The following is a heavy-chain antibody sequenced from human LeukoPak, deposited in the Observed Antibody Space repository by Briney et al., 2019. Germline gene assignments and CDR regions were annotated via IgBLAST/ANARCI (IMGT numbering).Heavy chain of an antibody. CDR2: INHSGST. V-gene: IGHV4-34*01. D-gene: IGHD3-22*01. J-gene: IGHJ4*02. CDR3: ARASYYFDSSGYHYYFDY. Sequence: SETLSLTCAVYGGSFSGYYWSWIRQPPGKGLEWIGEINHSGSTNYNPSLKSRVTISVDTSKNQFSLKLSSVTAADAAVYYCARASYYFDSSGYHYYFDYWGQGTLVTVSS. CDR1: GGSFSGYY.